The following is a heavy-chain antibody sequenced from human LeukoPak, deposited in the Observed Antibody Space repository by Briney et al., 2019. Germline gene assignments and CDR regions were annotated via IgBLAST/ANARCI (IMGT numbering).Heavy chain of an antibody. V-gene: IGHV3-30-3*01. D-gene: IGHD3-22*01. Sequence: GGSLRLSCAASGFTLSNHWMHWVRQAPGKGLEWVAIIPYDGSNESYADSVKGRFTISRDNSKNTLYLQMNSLRAEDTAVYYCARVYFYDSSGTLDYWGQGTLVTVSS. CDR3: ARVYFYDSSGTLDY. CDR2: IPYDGSNE. CDR1: GFTLSNHW. J-gene: IGHJ4*02.